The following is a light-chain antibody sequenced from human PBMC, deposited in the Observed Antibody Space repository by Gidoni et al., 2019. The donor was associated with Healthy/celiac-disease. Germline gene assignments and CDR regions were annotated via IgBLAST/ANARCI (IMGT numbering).Light chain of an antibody. J-gene: IGLJ3*02. CDR3: AAWDDSLLWV. V-gene: IGLV1-44*01. Sequence: QSVLTQPPSASRTPGQRVTIACSGRSSNIGRKTVHWYQQPPGTAPKLLIYSNNKRPSGVPDRFSGSKSGTSASLAISGLQSEDEAYYYCAAWDDSLLWVFGGGTKLTVL. CDR1: SSNIGRKT. CDR2: SNN.